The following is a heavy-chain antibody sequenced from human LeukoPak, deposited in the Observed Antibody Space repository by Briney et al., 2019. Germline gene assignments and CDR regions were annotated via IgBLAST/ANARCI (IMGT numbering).Heavy chain of an antibody. V-gene: IGHV4-39*07. CDR1: GGSISSSSYY. D-gene: IGHD3-22*01. Sequence: TASETLSLTCTVSGGSISSSSYYWGWIRQPPGKGLEWIGSIYYSGSTYYNPSLKSRVTISVDTSKNQFSLKLSSVTAADTAVYYCAKHYYDSGADAFDIWGQGTMVTVSS. CDR3: AKHYYDSGADAFDI. J-gene: IGHJ3*02. CDR2: IYYSGST.